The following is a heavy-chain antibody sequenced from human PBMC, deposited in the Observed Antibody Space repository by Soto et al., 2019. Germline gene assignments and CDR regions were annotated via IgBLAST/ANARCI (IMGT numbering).Heavy chain of an antibody. D-gene: IGHD3-3*01. V-gene: IGHV4-59*01. Sequence: PSETLSLTCTVSGGSISSYYWSWIRQPPGKGLEWIGYIYYSGSTNYNPSLKSRVTISVDTSKNQFSLKLSSVTAADTAVYYCARTYYDFWSGYYYDYWGQGTLVNVSS. CDR3: ARTYYDFWSGYYYDY. CDR1: GGSISSYY. J-gene: IGHJ4*02. CDR2: IYYSGST.